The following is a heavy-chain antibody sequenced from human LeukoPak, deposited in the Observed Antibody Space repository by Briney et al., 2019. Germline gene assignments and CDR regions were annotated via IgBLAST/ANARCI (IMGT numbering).Heavy chain of an antibody. Sequence: GGSLRLSCAASGFTFSSYWMHWVRQAPGKGLVWVSRINSDGSSTSYADSVKGRFTISRDNAKNTLYLQMNGLRTEDTAVYYCAREYISGPKQTDAFDIWGQGTMVTVSS. D-gene: IGHD3-22*01. CDR3: AREYISGPKQTDAFDI. CDR2: INSDGSST. J-gene: IGHJ3*02. CDR1: GFTFSSYW. V-gene: IGHV3-74*01.